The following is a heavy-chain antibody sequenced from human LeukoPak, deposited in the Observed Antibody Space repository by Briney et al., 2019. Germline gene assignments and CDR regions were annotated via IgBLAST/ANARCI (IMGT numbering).Heavy chain of an antibody. CDR2: INPNSGGT. J-gene: IGHJ4*02. CDR1: GYTFTGYY. V-gene: IGHV1-2*02. D-gene: IGHD3-16*02. Sequence: GASVKVSCKASGYTFTGYYMHRVRQAPGQGLEWMGWINPNSGGTNYAQKFQGRVTMTRDTSISTAYMELSRLRSDDTAVYYCARGGREYDYIWGSYRYSTFDYWGQGTLVTVSS. CDR3: ARGGREYDYIWGSYRYSTFDY.